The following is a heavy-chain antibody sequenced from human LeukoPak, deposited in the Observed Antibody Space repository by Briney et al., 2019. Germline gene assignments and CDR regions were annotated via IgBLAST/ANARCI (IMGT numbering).Heavy chain of an antibody. CDR1: GFIFDTYG. D-gene: IGHD6-19*01. CDR2: ISSSSSYI. Sequence: SGGSLRLSCAASGFIFDTYGMHWVRQAPGKGLEWVSSISSSSSYIYYADSVKGRFTISRDNAKNSLYLQMNSLRAEDTAVYYCASGSYSSGWYLSYWGQGTQVTVSS. CDR3: ASGSYSSGWYLSY. V-gene: IGHV3-21*01. J-gene: IGHJ4*02.